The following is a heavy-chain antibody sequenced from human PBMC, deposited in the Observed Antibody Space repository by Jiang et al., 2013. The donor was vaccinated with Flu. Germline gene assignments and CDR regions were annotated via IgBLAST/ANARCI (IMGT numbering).Heavy chain of an antibody. J-gene: IGHJ6*02. CDR2: SNPRDSDI. CDR3: ARRRGALGPYGLDV. Sequence: YGAEVKKPGESLKISCKGSADTFTGYWIAWVRQMPGKGLEWMAISNPRDSDIRYSPSFRGQVTISADKSISTAYLQWSSLKASDTAFYYCARRRGALGPYGLDVWGQGTTVTVSS. D-gene: IGHD1-26*01. V-gene: IGHV5-51*01. CDR1: ADTFTGYW.